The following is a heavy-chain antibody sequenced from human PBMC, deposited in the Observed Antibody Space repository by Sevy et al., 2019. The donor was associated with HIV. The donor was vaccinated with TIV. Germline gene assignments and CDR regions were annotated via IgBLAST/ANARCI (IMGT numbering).Heavy chain of an antibody. CDR2: IHNSGDTT. CDR3: VKGGAISATGNDAFDI. J-gene: IGHJ3*02. CDR1: GFTFSNYG. V-gene: IGHV3-23*01. D-gene: IGHD1-1*01. Sequence: GGSLRLSCAASGFTFSNYGMNWVRQAPGKGLEWVSVIHNSGDTTYYADSVKGRFTISRDNSENKLYLQMNSLRAEDTDVYYYVKGGAISATGNDAFDIWGQGTMVTVSS.